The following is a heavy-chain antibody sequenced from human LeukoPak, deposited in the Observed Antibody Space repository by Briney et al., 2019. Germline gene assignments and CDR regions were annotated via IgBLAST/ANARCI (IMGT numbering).Heavy chain of an antibody. CDR3: AKDLRAIVGATEDY. D-gene: IGHD1-26*01. CDR1: GFTFSSYG. V-gene: IGHV3-23*01. CDR2: ISGSGGST. Sequence: GGSLRLSCAASGFTFSSYGMSWVRQAPGKGLEWVSAISGSGGSTYYADSVKGRFTISRDNSKNTLYLQMNSLRAEDTAVYYCAKDLRAIVGATEDYWGQGTLVTVSS. J-gene: IGHJ4*02.